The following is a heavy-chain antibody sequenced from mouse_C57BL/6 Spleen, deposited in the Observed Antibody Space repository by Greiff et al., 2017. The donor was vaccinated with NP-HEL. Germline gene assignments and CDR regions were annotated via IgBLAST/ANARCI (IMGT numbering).Heavy chain of an antibody. CDR3: ARAFITTVVGYFDY. D-gene: IGHD1-1*01. Sequence: EVKLVESGGGLVKPGGSLKLSCAASGFTFSSYAMSWVRQTPEKRLEWVATISDGGSYTYYPDNVKGRFTISRDNAKNNLYLQMSHLKSEDTAMYYCARAFITTVVGYFDYWGQGTTLTVSS. CDR1: GFTFSSYA. J-gene: IGHJ2*01. V-gene: IGHV5-4*03. CDR2: ISDGGSYT.